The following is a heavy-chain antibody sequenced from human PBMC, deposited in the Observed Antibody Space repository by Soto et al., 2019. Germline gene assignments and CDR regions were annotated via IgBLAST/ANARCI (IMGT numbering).Heavy chain of an antibody. D-gene: IGHD2-15*01. CDR1: GFIFSNYA. CDR2: IGGNGADT. J-gene: IGHJ5*02. Sequence: QPGGSLRLSCAASGFIFSNYAMSWVRQAPGKGLEWVSAIGGNGADTYYADPVKGRFTISRDNAKRSLYLQMMSLTAEDTAIYYCVRGGGGGLFDPWGQGTMVTVSS. CDR3: VRGGGGGLFDP. V-gene: IGHV3-23*01.